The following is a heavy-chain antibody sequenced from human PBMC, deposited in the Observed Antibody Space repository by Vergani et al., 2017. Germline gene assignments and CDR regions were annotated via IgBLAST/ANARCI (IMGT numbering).Heavy chain of an antibody. Sequence: QVQLQESGPGLVKPSETLSLTCTVSGGSIGSYYWSWIRQPPGKGLEWIGYIYYSGSTNYNPSLKSRVTISVDTSKNQFSLKLSSVTAADTAVYYCARRHPGGPSFDYWGQGTLVTVSS. D-gene: IGHD2-8*02. CDR1: GGSIGSYY. V-gene: IGHV4-59*01. CDR2: IYYSGST. CDR3: ARRHPGGPSFDY. J-gene: IGHJ4*02.